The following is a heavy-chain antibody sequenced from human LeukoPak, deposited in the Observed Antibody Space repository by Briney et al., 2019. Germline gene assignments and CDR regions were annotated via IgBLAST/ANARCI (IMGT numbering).Heavy chain of an antibody. D-gene: IGHD6-6*01. CDR3: ARWYSSSSRAFDI. V-gene: IGHV4-59*01. CDR1: GGSISSYY. Sequence: SETLSLTCTVSGGSISSYYWSWIRQPPGKGLEWIGYIYYSGSTNYNPSLESRVTISVDTSKNQFSLKLSSVTAADTAVYFCARWYSSSSRAFDIWGRGTMVTVSS. CDR2: IYYSGST. J-gene: IGHJ3*02.